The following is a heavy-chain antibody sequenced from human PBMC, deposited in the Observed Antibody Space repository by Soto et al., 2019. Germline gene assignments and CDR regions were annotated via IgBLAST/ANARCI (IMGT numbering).Heavy chain of an antibody. CDR1: GFSVRGYG. CDR2: ISGRDDTT. D-gene: IGHD5-12*01. J-gene: IGHJ3*01. Sequence: VHLVESGGDLTQPRGSLRLSCAASGFSVRGYGMSWVRQAPGKALEWVSGISGRDDTTYYTDSVRGRFTISKDTSKNTLYLQMNSLRVEDTAVYYCEGSWTWGQGTMVTVSS. V-gene: IGHV3-23*04. CDR3: EGSWT.